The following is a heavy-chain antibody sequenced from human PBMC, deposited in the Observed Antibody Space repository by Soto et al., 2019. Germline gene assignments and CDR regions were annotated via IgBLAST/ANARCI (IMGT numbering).Heavy chain of an antibody. V-gene: IGHV4-31*03. D-gene: IGHD6-13*01. CDR3: ARVYDSSSSLDY. J-gene: IGHJ4*02. CDR1: GGSISSGGYY. CDR2: IYYSGST. Sequence: SETLSLTCTVSGGSISSGGYYWSWIRQHPGKGLEWIGYIYYSGSTYYNPSLKSRVTISVDTSKNQFSLKLSSVTAADTAVYYCARVYDSSSSLDYWGQGTLVTVSS.